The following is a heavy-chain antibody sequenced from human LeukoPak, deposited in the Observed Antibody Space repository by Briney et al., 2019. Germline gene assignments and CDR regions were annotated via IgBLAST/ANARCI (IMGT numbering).Heavy chain of an antibody. D-gene: IGHD2-2*01. Sequence: GESLKISCKGSGYSFTSYWIGWVRQMPGKGLEWMGIIYPGDSDTRYSPSFQGQVTISADKSISTAYLQWSSLKASDAAMYYCARARGACSSTSCYHFDYWGQGTLVTVSS. V-gene: IGHV5-51*01. CDR2: IYPGDSDT. CDR3: ARARGACSSTSCYHFDY. CDR1: GYSFTSYW. J-gene: IGHJ4*02.